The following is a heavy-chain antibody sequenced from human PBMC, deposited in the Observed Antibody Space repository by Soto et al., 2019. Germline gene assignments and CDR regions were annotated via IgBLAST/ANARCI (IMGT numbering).Heavy chain of an antibody. CDR2: IKDDGSEK. V-gene: IGHV3-7*05. Sequence: EVQLVESGGGLVQPGGSLRLSCLASEFTFNTYWMNWVRQAPGRGLEWVANIKDDGSEKNYVDSVKGRFTISRDNAKNSLYLHMNSLRGEDTAVYFCAREWGTPGRGSAVGYYYHYGMDVWGQGTTVTVSS. CDR3: AREWGTPGRGSAVGYYYHYGMDV. CDR1: EFTFNTYW. J-gene: IGHJ6*02. D-gene: IGHD6-19*01.